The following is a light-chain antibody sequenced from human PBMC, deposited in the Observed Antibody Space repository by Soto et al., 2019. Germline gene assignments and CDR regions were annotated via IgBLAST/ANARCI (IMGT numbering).Light chain of an antibody. CDR3: CSYTGSSTSWV. CDR2: EDS. J-gene: IGLJ3*02. CDR1: SSDAGKYNF. V-gene: IGLV2-23*01. Sequence: QSVLTQPASVSGSPGQSITISCTGTSSDAGKYNFVSWYQQHPGKAPKVIIYEDSTRPSGVSNRISGSKSGNTASLTISGLQAEDEDDYYCCSYTGSSTSWVFGGGTKLPVL.